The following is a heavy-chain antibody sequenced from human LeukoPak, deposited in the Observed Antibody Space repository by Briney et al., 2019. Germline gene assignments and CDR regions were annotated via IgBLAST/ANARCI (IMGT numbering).Heavy chain of an antibody. V-gene: IGHV1-18*01. Sequence: APVKFSSTASGYTFTRYGISWVRQAPGQGLEWMGWISAYNGNTNYAQKLQGRVTMTTDTSPSTAYMELRSLRSDDTAVYYCARDLGLSTMVRGVISWFDPWGQGTLVTVSS. D-gene: IGHD3-10*01. J-gene: IGHJ5*02. CDR2: ISAYNGNT. CDR1: GYTFTRYG. CDR3: ARDLGLSTMVRGVISWFDP.